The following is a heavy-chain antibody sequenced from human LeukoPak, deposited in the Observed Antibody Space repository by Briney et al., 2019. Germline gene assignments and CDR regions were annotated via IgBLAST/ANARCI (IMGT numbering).Heavy chain of an antibody. CDR1: GYTFTSYG. CDR2: ISACNGNT. J-gene: IGHJ4*02. V-gene: IGHV1-18*01. D-gene: IGHD2-2*02. Sequence: GASVKVSCKASGYTFTSYGISWVRQTPGQGLEWMGWISACNGNTNYAQRLQGRVTMTTDTSTSTAYMELRSLRSDDTAVYYCARGGKVVVPAAIDYWGQGTLVTVSS. CDR3: ARGGKVVVPAAIDY.